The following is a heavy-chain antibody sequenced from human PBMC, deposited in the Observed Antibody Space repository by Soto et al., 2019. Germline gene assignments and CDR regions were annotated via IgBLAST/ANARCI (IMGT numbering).Heavy chain of an antibody. D-gene: IGHD6-13*01. CDR3: ARGDKPADGRKYNWFDP. CDR2: INPNSGGT. CDR1: GYSFTGYY. Sequence: XSVKVPCKASGYSFTGYYMHWGRRAPGQGLEWMGWINPNSGGTSYAQKFQGRVTMTRDTSISTAYMELSRLRSDDTAVYYCARGDKPADGRKYNWFDPWGQGTLVTVSS. V-gene: IGHV1-2*02. J-gene: IGHJ5*02.